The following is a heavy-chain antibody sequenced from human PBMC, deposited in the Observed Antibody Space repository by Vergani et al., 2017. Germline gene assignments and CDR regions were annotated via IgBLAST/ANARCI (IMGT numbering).Heavy chain of an antibody. CDR3: ARVTVTTEGFFDL. Sequence: QVHLQESGAGLLRPSETLSLTCTVHGGPLSGYFWGWIRQPPGKGLEWIVEMSHRGISNYNPSLKSRVTLSLDLSHNKFSLTLKSMTAADTALYYCARVTVTTEGFFDLWGQGTLVTVSS. V-gene: IGHV4-34*01. D-gene: IGHD4-17*01. J-gene: IGHJ5*02. CDR2: MSHRGIS. CDR1: GGPLSGYF.